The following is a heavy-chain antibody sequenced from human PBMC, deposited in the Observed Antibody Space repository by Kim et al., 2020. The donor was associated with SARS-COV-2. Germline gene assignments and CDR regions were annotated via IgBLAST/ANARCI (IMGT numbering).Heavy chain of an antibody. D-gene: IGHD6-19*01. CDR2: IYYSGST. V-gene: IGHV4-39*01. CDR1: GGSISSSSYY. J-gene: IGHJ4*02. CDR3: ASQEDRIAVAGFRY. Sequence: SETLSLTCTVSGGSISSSSYYWGWIRQPPGKGLEWIGSIYYSGSTYYNPSLKSRVTISVDTSKNQFSLKLSSVTAADTAVYYCASQEDRIAVAGFRYWGQGTLVTVSS.